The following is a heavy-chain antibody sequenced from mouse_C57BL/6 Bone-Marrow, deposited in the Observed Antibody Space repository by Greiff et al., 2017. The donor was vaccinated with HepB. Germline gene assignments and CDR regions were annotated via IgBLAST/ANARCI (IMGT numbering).Heavy chain of an antibody. CDR3: AREGDYYYGSSFAWSAY. CDR1: GYTFTSYW. D-gene: IGHD1-1*01. CDR2: IHPNSGST. Sequence: QVQLQQPGAELVKPGASVKLSCKASGYTFTSYWMHWVKQRPGQGLEWIGMIHPNSGSTNYNEKFKSKATLTVDKSSSTAYMQLSSLTSEDSAVYYCAREGDYYYGSSFAWSAYWGQGTLVTVSA. J-gene: IGHJ3*01. V-gene: IGHV1-64*01.